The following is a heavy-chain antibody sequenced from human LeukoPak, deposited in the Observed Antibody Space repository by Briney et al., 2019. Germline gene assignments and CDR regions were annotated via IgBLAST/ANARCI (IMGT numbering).Heavy chain of an antibody. Sequence: QPGGSLRLSCAASGFTVSSNYMSWVRQAPGKGLEWVSAISGTSGNTYYANSVKGRFTISSDNSKNTVYLQMNNLRAEDTAIYYCAKDERRPGGQVVRGVLGPWGQGTLVTVSS. J-gene: IGHJ5*02. CDR1: GFTVSSNY. D-gene: IGHD2-15*01. CDR2: ISGTSGNT. V-gene: IGHV3-23*01. CDR3: AKDERRPGGQVVRGVLGP.